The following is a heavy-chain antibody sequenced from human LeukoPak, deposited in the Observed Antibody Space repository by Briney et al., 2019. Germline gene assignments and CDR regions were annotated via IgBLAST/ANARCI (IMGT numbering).Heavy chain of an antibody. J-gene: IGHJ4*02. Sequence: GRSLRLSCAASGFTFDDYAMHWVRQAPGKGLEWVSGISWNSGSIGYADSVKGRFTISRDNAKNSLYLQMNSLRAEDTALYYCAKGRIRDIVVVIFDYWGQGTLVTVSS. CDR3: AKGRIRDIVVVIFDY. V-gene: IGHV3-9*01. CDR2: ISWNSGSI. CDR1: GFTFDDYA. D-gene: IGHD2-15*01.